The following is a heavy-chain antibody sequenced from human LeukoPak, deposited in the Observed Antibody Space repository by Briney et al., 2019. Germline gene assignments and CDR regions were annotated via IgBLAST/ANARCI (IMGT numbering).Heavy chain of an antibody. CDR1: GGPISSYY. CDR2: ISYSGST. V-gene: IGHV4-59*01. D-gene: IGHD3-10*01. J-gene: IGHJ4*02. CDR3: ARGRLGGSGSYYNVLDY. Sequence: SETLSLTCTVSGGPISSYYWSWIRQPPGKGLEWIGYISYSGSTNYNPSPKSRVTISVDTSRNQFSLKLSSVTAADTAVYCCARGRLGGSGSYYNVLDYWGQGNLVTVSS.